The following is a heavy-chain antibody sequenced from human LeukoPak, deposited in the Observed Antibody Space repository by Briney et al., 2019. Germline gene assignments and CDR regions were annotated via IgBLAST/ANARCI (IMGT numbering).Heavy chain of an antibody. J-gene: IGHJ2*01. D-gene: IGHD1-26*01. Sequence: PGGSLRLSCAASGFTFSSSAMSWVRQVPGKGLEWVSGISASGGSTSYADSVRGRFTISRDNSKNTLYVQMNSLRDEDTAIYYCAKDRTVGASYWYFDLWGRGTLVTVSS. CDR2: ISASGGST. CDR3: AKDRTVGASYWYFDL. V-gene: IGHV3-23*01. CDR1: GFTFSSSA.